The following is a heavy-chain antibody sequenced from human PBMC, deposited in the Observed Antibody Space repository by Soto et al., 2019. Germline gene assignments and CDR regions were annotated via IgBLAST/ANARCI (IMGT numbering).Heavy chain of an antibody. CDR3: ARGGSSDWQVALDI. Sequence: QVQQQPWGAGLLKPSETLSLTCAVYAGSFSHYYWNWIRQSPGKGLEWIGKIKHSGSSNYNPSFRSRVSISVYMYKNQFSLRLTSVTAADTAVYYGARGGSSDWQVALDIWGQGTMVTVSS. V-gene: IGHV4-34*01. CDR2: IKHSGSS. CDR1: AGSFSHYY. D-gene: IGHD6-19*01. J-gene: IGHJ3*02.